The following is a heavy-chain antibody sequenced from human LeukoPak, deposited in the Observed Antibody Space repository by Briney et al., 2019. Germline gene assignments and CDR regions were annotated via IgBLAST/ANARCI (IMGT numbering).Heavy chain of an antibody. Sequence: GASVKVSCKASGGTFSSYAISWVRQAPGQGLEWMGGIIPISGTANYAQKFQGRVTITADKSTSTAYMELSSLRSEDTAVYYCARGEVPPNYFDYWGQGTLVTVSS. CDR2: IIPISGTA. J-gene: IGHJ4*02. V-gene: IGHV1-69*06. CDR1: GGTFSSYA. CDR3: ARGEVPPNYFDY.